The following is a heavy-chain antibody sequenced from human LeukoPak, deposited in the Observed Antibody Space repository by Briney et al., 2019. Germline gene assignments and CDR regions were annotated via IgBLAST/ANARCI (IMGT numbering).Heavy chain of an antibody. D-gene: IGHD3-22*01. J-gene: IGHJ4*02. CDR2: ISGSGGST. V-gene: IGHV3-23*01. CDR1: GFTFSSYA. Sequence: GGSLRLSCAASGFTFSSYAMSWVRQAPGKGLEWVSAISGSGGSTYYADSVKGRFTISRDNSKNTLYLQMNSLRAEDTAVYYCAKDSKPDLYYDSSFDYCGQGTLVTVSS. CDR3: AKDSKPDLYYDSSFDY.